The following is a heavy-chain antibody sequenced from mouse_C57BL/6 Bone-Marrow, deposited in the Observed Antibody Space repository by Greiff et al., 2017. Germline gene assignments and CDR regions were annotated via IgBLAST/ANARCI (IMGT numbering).Heavy chain of an antibody. CDR2: ISSGGSYT. CDR1: GFTFSSYG. CDR3: ASRRDDGYCAPFAY. Sequence: EVKLMESGGDLVKPGGSLKLSCAASGFTFSSYGMSWVRQTPDKRLEWVATISSGGSYTDYPDRVKGRFTIARDNAKNTLYLQMSSLKSEDTAMYYGASRRDDGYCAPFAYWGQGTLVTVSA. D-gene: IGHD2-3*01. J-gene: IGHJ3*01. V-gene: IGHV5-6*02.